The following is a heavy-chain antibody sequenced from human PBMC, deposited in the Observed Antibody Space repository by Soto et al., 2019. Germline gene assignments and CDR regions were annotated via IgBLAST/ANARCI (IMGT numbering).Heavy chain of an antibody. D-gene: IGHD3-16*01. Sequence: PGGSLRLSCTASGFTFTDYWMHWVRQAPGRGLVWVSRISIDGSSTAYADSVKGRFTVSRDNAKNTLYLQMDSLRADDTAVYFCVRDTPNYGQTIDYWGQGTLVTVSS. CDR1: GFTFTDYW. CDR2: ISIDGSST. V-gene: IGHV3-74*01. J-gene: IGHJ4*02. CDR3: VRDTPNYGQTIDY.